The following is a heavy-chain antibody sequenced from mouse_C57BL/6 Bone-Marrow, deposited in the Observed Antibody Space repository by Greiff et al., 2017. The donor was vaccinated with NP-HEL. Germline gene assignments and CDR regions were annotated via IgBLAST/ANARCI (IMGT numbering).Heavy chain of an antibody. CDR1: GYTFTSYW. CDR2: IDPSDSYT. D-gene: IGHD2-4*01. Sequence: VQLQQPGAELVRPGSSVKLSCKASGYTFTSYWMHWVKQRPGQGLEWIGVIDPSDSYTHYNQKFKGKATLTVDTSSSTAYMQLSSLTSEDSAVYDFSRIDYEYASRCMDYWGQGTSVTVSS. V-gene: IGHV1-59*01. CDR3: SRIDYEYASRCMDY. J-gene: IGHJ4*01.